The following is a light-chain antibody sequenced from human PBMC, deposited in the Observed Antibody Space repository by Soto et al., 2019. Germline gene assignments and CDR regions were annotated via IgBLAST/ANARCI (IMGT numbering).Light chain of an antibody. CDR1: SSNIGAGYD. Sequence: QSVLTQPPSVSGAPGQRVTISCTGSSSNIGAGYDVHWYQRLPGTAPKVLIYNNNSRPSGVPDRFSGSKSGTSASLAITGLTPEDEAVYHCQSYDSSLSGSYVFGSGTKLTVL. J-gene: IGLJ1*01. V-gene: IGLV1-40*01. CDR3: QSYDSSLSGSYV. CDR2: NNN.